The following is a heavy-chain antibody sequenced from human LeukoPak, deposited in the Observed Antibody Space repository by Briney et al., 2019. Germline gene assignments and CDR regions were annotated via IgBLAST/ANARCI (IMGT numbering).Heavy chain of an antibody. CDR1: GYTFTSYA. V-gene: IGHV1-3*01. CDR3: ARDLLLASGKSNYYHGMDV. J-gene: IGHJ6*04. Sequence: ASVKVSCKASGYTFTSYAMHWVRQAPGQRLGWMGWINAGNGNTKYSQKFQGRVAITRDTSASTAYMELSSLRSEDTAVYYCARDLLLASGKSNYYHGMDVWGKGTTVTVSS. D-gene: IGHD2/OR15-2a*01. CDR2: INAGNGNT.